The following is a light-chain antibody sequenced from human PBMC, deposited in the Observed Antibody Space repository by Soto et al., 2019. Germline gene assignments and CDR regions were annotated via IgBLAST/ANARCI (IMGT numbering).Light chain of an antibody. J-gene: IGLJ2*01. CDR1: ISNIGNNY. CDR3: ATCDSSLSAAV. Sequence: QSVLTQPPSVSAAPGQTVTLSCSGSISNIGNNYVSWFQQFPATGPKLLIYDNYKPPSGIPHRFSGSKSGTSATLGITGLPIGDEADYYCATCDSSLSAAVFGGGTKLTVL. CDR2: DNY. V-gene: IGLV1-51*01.